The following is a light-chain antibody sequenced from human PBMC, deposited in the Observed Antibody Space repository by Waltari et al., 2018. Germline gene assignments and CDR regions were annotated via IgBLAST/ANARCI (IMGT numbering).Light chain of an antibody. CDR1: GSDVGGYKT. CDR2: EDS. V-gene: IGLV2-8*01. Sequence: QSALTQPPSASGSPGQSVTISCTGTGSDVGGYKTVSWYQQHPGKVPKLMIYEDSKRPSGVPDRFSGSKSCNTASLTVSGLQVEDEADYYCSSYAGNNILVFGGGTKLTVL. J-gene: IGLJ2*01. CDR3: SSYAGNNILV.